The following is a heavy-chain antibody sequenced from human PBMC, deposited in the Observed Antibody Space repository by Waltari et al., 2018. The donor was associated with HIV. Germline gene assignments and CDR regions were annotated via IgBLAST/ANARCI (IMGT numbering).Heavy chain of an antibody. V-gene: IGHV4-59*01. Sequence: QVQLQESGPGLVKPSETLSLTCTVSGGSISSYYWSWIRQPPGKGLEWIGYIYYSGSTNYNPSLKSRVTISVDTSKNQFSLKLSSVTAADTAVYYCARGGRYYGSGSEYFDYWGQGTLVTVSS. CDR2: IYYSGST. D-gene: IGHD3-10*01. CDR1: GGSISSYY. J-gene: IGHJ4*02. CDR3: ARGGRYYGSGSEYFDY.